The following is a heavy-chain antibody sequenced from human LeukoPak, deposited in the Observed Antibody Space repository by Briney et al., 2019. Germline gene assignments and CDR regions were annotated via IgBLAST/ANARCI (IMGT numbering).Heavy chain of an antibody. CDR2: FDPEDGET. CDR3: ATPAGYCSGGSCYSMDV. D-gene: IGHD2-15*01. V-gene: IGHV1-24*01. Sequence: ASVKVSCKASGYTFTGYYMHWVRQAPGKGLEWMGGFDPEDGETIYAQKFQGRVTMTEDTSTDTAYMELSSLRSEDTAVYYCATPAGYCSGGSCYSMDVWGQGTTVTVSS. CDR1: GYTFTGYY. J-gene: IGHJ6*02.